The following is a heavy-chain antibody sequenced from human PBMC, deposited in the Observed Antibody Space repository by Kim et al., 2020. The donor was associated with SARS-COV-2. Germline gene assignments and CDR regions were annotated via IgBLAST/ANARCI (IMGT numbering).Heavy chain of an antibody. CDR3: AKVGAKWYFQH. J-gene: IGHJ1*01. Sequence: SQTLSLTCTVSGASISGNYWSWIRQPPGKELEWIGGNTNYNPSLKSRVIISLDTSKNQFSLKLSSVTSADTAVYYCAKVGAKWYFQHWGQGPLVTVSS. CDR2: GNT. D-gene: IGHD3-10*01. CDR1: GASISGNY. V-gene: IGHV4-59*01.